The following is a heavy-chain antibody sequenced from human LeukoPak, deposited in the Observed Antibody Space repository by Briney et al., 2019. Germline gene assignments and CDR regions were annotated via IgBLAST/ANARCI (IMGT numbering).Heavy chain of an antibody. Sequence: RGCLRLSCAASGFTSSSYWMSWVRQAPGKGLEWVANIKQDGSEKYYVDSVKGRFTISRDNAKNSLYLQMNSLRAEDTAVYYCARVPYSSRFDYWGQGTLVTVSS. CDR2: IKQDGSEK. CDR1: GFTSSSYW. CDR3: ARVPYSSRFDY. D-gene: IGHD6-13*01. J-gene: IGHJ4*02. V-gene: IGHV3-7*01.